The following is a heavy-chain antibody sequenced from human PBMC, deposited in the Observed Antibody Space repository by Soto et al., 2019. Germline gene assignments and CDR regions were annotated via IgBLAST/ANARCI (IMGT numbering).Heavy chain of an antibody. CDR3: AKDPTIGLYQLLSDWFDP. CDR2: ISYDGSNK. CDR1: GFTFSSYG. V-gene: IGHV3-30*18. J-gene: IGHJ5*02. D-gene: IGHD2-2*01. Sequence: PGGSLRLSCAASGFTFSSYGMHWVRQAPGKGLEWVAVISYDGSNKYYADSVKGRFTISRDNSKNTLYLQMNSLRAEDTAVYYCAKDPTIGLYQLLSDWFDPWGQGTLVTVSS.